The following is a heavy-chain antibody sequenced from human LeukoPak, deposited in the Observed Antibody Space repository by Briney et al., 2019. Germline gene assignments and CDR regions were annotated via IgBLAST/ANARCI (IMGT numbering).Heavy chain of an antibody. CDR3: ARAFRTSNYYDSSGTEALGY. D-gene: IGHD3-22*01. V-gene: IGHV1-2*02. J-gene: IGHJ4*02. CDR2: INPNSGGT. Sequence: GASVKVSCKASGYTFTGYYMHWVRQAPGQGLEWMGWINPNSGGTNYAQKFQGRVTMTRDTPISTAYMELSRLRSDDTAVYYCARAFRTSNYYDSSGTEALGYWGQGTLVTVSS. CDR1: GYTFTGYY.